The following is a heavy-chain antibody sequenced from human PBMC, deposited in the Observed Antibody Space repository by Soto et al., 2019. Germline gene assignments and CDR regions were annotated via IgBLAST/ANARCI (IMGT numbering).Heavy chain of an antibody. CDR3: ARDTGTYPYYVDY. CDR1: GGSISSGENF. J-gene: IGHJ4*02. CDR2: IHHSGST. D-gene: IGHD2-8*02. Sequence: QVQLQESGPGLVKPSQTLSLTCTVSGGSISSGENFWNWIRQSPGKGLEWIGYIHHSGSTYYNPSLKSRLTISVDTSKNQISLKLNSVTAADTAVYYCARDTGTYPYYVDYWGQGTLVSVSS. V-gene: IGHV4-30-4*01.